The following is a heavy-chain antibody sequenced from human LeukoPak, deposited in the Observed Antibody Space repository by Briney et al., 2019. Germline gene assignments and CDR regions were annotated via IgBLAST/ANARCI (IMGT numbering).Heavy chain of an antibody. D-gene: IGHD3-22*01. CDR1: GGSISSSSCY. CDR3: AREKALMDHYDFSGYDWEY. V-gene: IGHV4-39*07. CDR2: IYYSGST. Sequence: SETLSLTCTVSGGSISSSSCYWGWIRQPPGKGLEWIGSIYYSGSTYYNPSLKSRVTISMDTSKNQISLTLTSVTAADKAVYYCAREKALMDHYDFSGYDWEYWGQGSLVIVSS. J-gene: IGHJ4*02.